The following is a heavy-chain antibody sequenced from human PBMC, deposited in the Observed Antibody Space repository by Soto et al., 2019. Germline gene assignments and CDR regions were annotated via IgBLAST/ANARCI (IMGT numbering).Heavy chain of an antibody. V-gene: IGHV4-59*08. CDR2: IYYSGST. J-gene: IGHJ4*02. CDR3: GXXXXXXXXXFDY. Sequence: PPGKGLEWIGYIYYSGSTNYNPSLKSRVTISVDTSKNQFSLKRSSLTAADTAVYLRGXXXXXXXXXFDYWGQGTLVTVSS.